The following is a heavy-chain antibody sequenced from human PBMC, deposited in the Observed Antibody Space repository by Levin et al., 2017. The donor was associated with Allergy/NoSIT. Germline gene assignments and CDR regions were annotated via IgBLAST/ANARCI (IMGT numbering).Heavy chain of an antibody. Sequence: GESLKISCSASGFTFSSYSMYWVRQAPGKGLEYVSVVSSNGDETYYADSVKGRFTISRDNSKSTVYLQMSSLRVEDTAVYRCVRVLTTSRDGPVDYWGQGTLVTVSA. D-gene: IGHD5-24*01. J-gene: IGHJ4*02. CDR3: VRVLTTSRDGPVDY. CDR1: GFTFSSYS. V-gene: IGHV3-64D*06. CDR2: VSSNGDET.